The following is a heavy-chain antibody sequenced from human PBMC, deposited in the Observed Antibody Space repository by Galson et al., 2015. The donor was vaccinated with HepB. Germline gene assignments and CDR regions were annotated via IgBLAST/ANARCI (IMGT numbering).Heavy chain of an antibody. Sequence: LSLTCTVSGGSISSSGYYWGWIRQPPGKGLEWIGSMYYSGTTYYNSSLKSRATISVDTSKNQFSLRLSSVTAADTAVYYCARRPNWYFDVWGRGTPVTVSS. J-gene: IGHJ2*01. V-gene: IGHV4-39*01. CDR1: GGSISSSGYY. CDR2: MYYSGTT. CDR3: ARRPNWYFDV.